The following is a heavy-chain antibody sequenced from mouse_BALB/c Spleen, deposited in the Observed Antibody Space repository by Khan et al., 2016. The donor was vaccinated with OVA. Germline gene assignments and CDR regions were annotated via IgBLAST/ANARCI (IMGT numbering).Heavy chain of an antibody. D-gene: IGHD1-1*02. CDR2: IYPSDSYT. J-gene: IGHJ4*01. V-gene: IGHV1-69*02. Sequence: QVQLQQPGAELVRPGASVKLSCKASGYTFTSYWINWVKQRPGQGLEWIGNIYPSDSYTNYNQKFKDKATLTVDNSSSTAYMKLISTTAEYSSVYYWAIWDGYYAKDYVGQGTAVTVSS. CDR3: AIWDGYYAKDY. CDR1: GYTFTSYW.